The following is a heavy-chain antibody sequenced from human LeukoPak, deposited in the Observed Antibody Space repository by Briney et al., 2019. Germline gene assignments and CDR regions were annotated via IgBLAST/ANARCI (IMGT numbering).Heavy chain of an antibody. V-gene: IGHV3-30*03. CDR3: ARSRGGDPFDY. CDR1: GFTFSSYG. Sequence: GGSLRLSCAASGFTFSSYGMHWVRQAPGKGLEWVAVISYDGSNKYYADSVKGRFTISRDNSKNTLYLQMNSLRAEDTAVYYCARSRGGDPFDYWGQGTLVTVSS. CDR2: ISYDGSNK. J-gene: IGHJ4*02. D-gene: IGHD3-16*01.